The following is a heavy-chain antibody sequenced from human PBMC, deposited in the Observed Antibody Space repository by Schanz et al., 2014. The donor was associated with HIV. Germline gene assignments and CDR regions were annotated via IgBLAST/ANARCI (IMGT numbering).Heavy chain of an antibody. CDR2: INTYNGQT. J-gene: IGHJ5*02. D-gene: IGHD2-2*01. CDR1: GYTFPNYA. CDR3: ARDLRVVPAASDNWFDP. Sequence: QVQLVQSGSEVGKPGASVKVSCKASGYTFPNYAFAWVRQAPGQGLEWVGSINTYNGQTDYGRRLQGRATMTTDRSTSTAYLELKSLRSDDTAVYYCARDLRVVPAASDNWFDPWGQGTLVTVSS. V-gene: IGHV1-18*01.